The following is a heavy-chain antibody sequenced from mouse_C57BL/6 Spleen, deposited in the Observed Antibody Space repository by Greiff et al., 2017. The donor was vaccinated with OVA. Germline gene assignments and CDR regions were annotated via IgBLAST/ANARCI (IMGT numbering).Heavy chain of an antibody. CDR1: GYTFTSYW. CDR2: IDPSDSDT. CDR3: AGTGAVVDGMDY. J-gene: IGHJ4*01. D-gene: IGHD1-1*01. Sequence: QVQLQQPGAELVRPGSSVKLSCKASGYTFTSYWMHWVKQRPIQGLEWIGNIDPSDSDTHYTQKFKDKATLTVDKSSSTDYMQLSSLTSEDSAVYCDAGTGAVVDGMDYWGQGTSVTVSA. V-gene: IGHV1-52*01.